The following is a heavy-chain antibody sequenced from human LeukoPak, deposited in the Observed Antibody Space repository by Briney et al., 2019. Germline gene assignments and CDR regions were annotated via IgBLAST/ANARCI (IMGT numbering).Heavy chain of an antibody. CDR2: IYHSGST. CDR1: GYSISSGYY. D-gene: IGHD3-16*01. V-gene: IGHV4-38-2*02. Sequence: SETLSLTCTVSGYSISSGYYWGWIRQPPGKGLEWIGSIYHSGSTYYNPSLKSRVTISTDTSKNQFSLNLNSVTAADTAVYYCARGGGYSYIDVWGEGTTVTISS. J-gene: IGHJ6*03. CDR3: ARGGGYSYIDV.